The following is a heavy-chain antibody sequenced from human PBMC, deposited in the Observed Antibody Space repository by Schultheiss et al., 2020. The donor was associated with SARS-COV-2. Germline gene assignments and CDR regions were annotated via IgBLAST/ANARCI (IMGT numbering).Heavy chain of an antibody. CDR3: ARDIKYYDFWSYGMDV. D-gene: IGHD3-3*01. Sequence: SVKVSCKASGGTFSSYAISWVRQAPGQGLEWMGWINAGNGNTKYSQKFQGRVTITADESTSTAYMELSSLRSEDTAVYYCARDIKYYDFWSYGMDVWGQGTTVTVSS. CDR1: GGTFSSYA. J-gene: IGHJ6*02. CDR2: INAGNGNT. V-gene: IGHV1-69*13.